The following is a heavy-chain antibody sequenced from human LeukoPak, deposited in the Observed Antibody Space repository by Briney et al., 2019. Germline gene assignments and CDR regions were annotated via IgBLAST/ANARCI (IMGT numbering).Heavy chain of an antibody. CDR3: AREGGSGYCSTTSCSLDV. V-gene: IGHV3-53*01. CDR2: IYKGGET. CDR1: GFSVSSTY. J-gene: IGHJ6*04. D-gene: IGHD2-2*01. Sequence: GGSLRLSCAASGFSVSSTYMSWVRQAPGKGLEWVSSIYKGGETFYAESVEGRFAISRDNFKNTLFLQMNSLRVEDTAVYFCAREGGSGYCSTTSCSLDVWGKGTTVTVSS.